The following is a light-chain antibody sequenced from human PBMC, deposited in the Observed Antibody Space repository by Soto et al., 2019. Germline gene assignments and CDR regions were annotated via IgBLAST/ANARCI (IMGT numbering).Light chain of an antibody. CDR3: SSYTGLSPVV. CDR2: DVS. J-gene: IGLJ2*01. Sequence: QSALTQPASVSGSPGQSITISCTGTSSDVGSYNYVSWYQQHPGKAPKLMIYDVSNRPSGVSNRFSGSKSGNTASLTISGLQAEDEAHYYSSSYTGLSPVVFGGGTKLTVL. V-gene: IGLV2-14*01. CDR1: SSDVGSYNY.